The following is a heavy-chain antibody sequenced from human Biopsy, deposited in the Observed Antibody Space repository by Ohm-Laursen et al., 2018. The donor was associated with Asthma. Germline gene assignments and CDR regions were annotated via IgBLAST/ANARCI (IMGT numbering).Heavy chain of an antibody. Sequence: SLRLSCTASGFTFGSYGLHWVRQAPGKGLEWVADIWFDGSNKHYADSVKGRLTISRDNAKNSLYLQMNSLRAEDTAVYYCARTFHFWSPYHAEHYQLWGQGTLVTVSS. D-gene: IGHD3-3*02. CDR1: GFTFGSYG. J-gene: IGHJ1*01. V-gene: IGHV3-33*01. CDR2: IWFDGSNK. CDR3: ARTFHFWSPYHAEHYQL.